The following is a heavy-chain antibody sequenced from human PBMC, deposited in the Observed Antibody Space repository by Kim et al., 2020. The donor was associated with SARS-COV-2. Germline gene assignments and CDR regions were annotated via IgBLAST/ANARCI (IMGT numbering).Heavy chain of an antibody. CDR3: ARGFDL. CDR2: SYSAST. Sequence: SYSASTNYNPSLKIRVTISVDTSKNQFSLKLSSVTAADTAVYYCARGFDLWGRGTLVTVSS. V-gene: IGHV4-59*08. J-gene: IGHJ2*01.